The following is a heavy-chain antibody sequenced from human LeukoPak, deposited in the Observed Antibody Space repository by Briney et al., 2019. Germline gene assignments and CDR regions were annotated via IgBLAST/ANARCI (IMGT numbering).Heavy chain of an antibody. D-gene: IGHD2-15*01. CDR3: ARSSSRNSFYFDY. J-gene: IGHJ4*02. CDR2: ISGSGVTT. V-gene: IGHV3-23*01. Sequence: PGGSLRLSCAASGFTFSNYAMSWVRQAPGKGLEWVSGISGSGVTTYYADSVKGRFTISRDNSKNTLFLQVNSLRAEDTAVYYCARSSSRNSFYFDYWGQGTLVTASS. CDR1: GFTFSNYA.